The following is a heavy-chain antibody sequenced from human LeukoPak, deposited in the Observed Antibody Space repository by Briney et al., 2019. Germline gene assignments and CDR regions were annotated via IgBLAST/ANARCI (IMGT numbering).Heavy chain of an antibody. V-gene: IGHV1-69*05. CDR3: ARDQRGYSYGHDAFDI. D-gene: IGHD5-18*01. CDR2: IIPIFGTA. CDR1: GGTFSSYA. Sequence: ASVKVSCKASGGTFSSYAISWLRQAPGQGLEWMGRIIPIFGTANYAQKFQGRVTINTDESTSTAYMELSSLRSEDTAVYYCARDQRGYSYGHDAFDIWGQGTMVTVSS. J-gene: IGHJ3*02.